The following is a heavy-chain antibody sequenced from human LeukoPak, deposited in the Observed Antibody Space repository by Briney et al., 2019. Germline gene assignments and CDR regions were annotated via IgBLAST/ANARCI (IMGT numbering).Heavy chain of an antibody. CDR2: INPNSGGT. CDR3: ARDKVPYYFDY. CDR1: GYTFTSHH. V-gene: IGHV1-2*02. J-gene: IGHJ4*02. Sequence: GASVKISCKASGYTFTSHHVHWVRQAPGQGLEWMGWINPNSGGTNYAQKFQGRVTMTRDTSISTAYMELSRLRSDDTAVYYCARDKVPYYFDYWGQGTLVTVSS. D-gene: IGHD3-10*01.